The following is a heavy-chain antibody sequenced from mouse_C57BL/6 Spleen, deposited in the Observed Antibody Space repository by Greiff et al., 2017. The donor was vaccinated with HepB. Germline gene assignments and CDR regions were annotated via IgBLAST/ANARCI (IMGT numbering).Heavy chain of an antibody. J-gene: IGHJ1*03. CDR1: GFTFNTYA. D-gene: IGHD1-1*01. V-gene: IGHV10-3*01. CDR3: VRDREYYGRNWYFDV. CDR2: IRSKSSNYAT. Sequence: EVQLVESGGGLVQPKGSLKLSCAASGFTFNTYAMHWVRQAPGKGLEWVARIRSKSSNYATYYADSVKDRFTISRDDSQSMLYLQMNNLKTEDTAMYYCVRDREYYGRNWYFDVWGTGTTVTVSS.